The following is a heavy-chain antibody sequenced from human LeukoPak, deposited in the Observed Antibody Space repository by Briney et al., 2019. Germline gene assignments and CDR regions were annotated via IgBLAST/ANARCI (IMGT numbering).Heavy chain of an antibody. CDR1: GFTFSNDW. D-gene: IGHD6-13*01. V-gene: IGHV3-7*01. Sequence: GGSLRLSCEASGFTFSNDWMGWVRQAPGKGLEWVANIRQDGGEQYYMDSVKGRFTISRDNGKNSAYLQMNSLRAEDTAVYYCAKLGYNSWDFDYWGQGTVVTVSS. J-gene: IGHJ4*02. CDR3: AKLGYNSWDFDY. CDR2: IRQDGGEQ.